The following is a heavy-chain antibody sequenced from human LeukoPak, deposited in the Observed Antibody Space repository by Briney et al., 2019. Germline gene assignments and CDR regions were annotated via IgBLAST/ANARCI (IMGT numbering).Heavy chain of an antibody. V-gene: IGHV4-38-2*02. CDR2: IYHSGST. CDR3: ARDKHVYYYDSSGYLFDY. J-gene: IGHJ4*02. D-gene: IGHD3-22*01. CDR1: GDTISTGYY. Sequence: SETLSLTCTASGDTISTGYYWGWIRQPPGKGLEWVGNIYHSGSTYYNPSLKSRVTISVDTSKNQFSLKLSSVTAADTAVYYCARDKHVYYYDSSGYLFDYWGQGTLVTVSS.